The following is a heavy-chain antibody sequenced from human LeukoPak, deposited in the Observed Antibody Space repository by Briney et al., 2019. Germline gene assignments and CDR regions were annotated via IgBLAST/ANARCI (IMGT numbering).Heavy chain of an antibody. CDR1: GDTISRSTSY. CDR3: ARRPSGFDM. V-gene: IGHV4-39*01. CDR2: IYYSGST. Sequence: SETLSLTCTVSGDTISRSTSYWSWIRQPPGKGLEWIGNIYYSGSTSYNPSLKSRVTLSVDTSKNQFSLRLTSVTAADTAVYYCARRPSGFDMWGQGTMVTVSS. D-gene: IGHD3-3*01. J-gene: IGHJ3*02.